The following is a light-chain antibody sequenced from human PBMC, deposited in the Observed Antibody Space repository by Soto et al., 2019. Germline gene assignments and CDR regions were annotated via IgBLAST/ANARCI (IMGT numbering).Light chain of an antibody. CDR1: QSISSW. J-gene: IGKJ1*01. CDR2: KAA. CDR3: QQYNSYSWT. V-gene: IGKV1-5*03. Sequence: DIQMTQSPSTLSASVGDRVTITCRASQSISSWLAWYQQKPGKAPKLLIYKAASLESGVPSRFSGSGSGTDFTLTISSLQPDDFGTYYCQQYNSYSWTFGQGTKVEIK.